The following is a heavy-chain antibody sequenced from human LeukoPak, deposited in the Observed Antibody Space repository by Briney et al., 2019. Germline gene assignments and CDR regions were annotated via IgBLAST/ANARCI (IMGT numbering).Heavy chain of an antibody. Sequence: GGSLRLSCAASGFSFSSYSINWVRQAPGKGLEWVSYISGDGNAKHYTDSVKGRFTISRDNAKNALYLQMNSLRAEDTAVYLWARDYVYAFDYWGQGTLVTVSS. J-gene: IGHJ4*02. V-gene: IGHV3-48*01. CDR3: ARDYVYAFDY. D-gene: IGHD2/OR15-2a*01. CDR1: GFSFSSYS. CDR2: ISGDGNAK.